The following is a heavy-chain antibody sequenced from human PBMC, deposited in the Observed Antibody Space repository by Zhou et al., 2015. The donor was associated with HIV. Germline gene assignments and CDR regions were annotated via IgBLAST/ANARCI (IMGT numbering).Heavy chain of an antibody. Sequence: QVHLVQSGAEVKKPGASVKVSCKASGYTFTSYGISWVRQVPGQGLEWMGWISADSDYTNYAQKFQGRVTMTRDRSTTTAYMELRSLRSDDSAMYYCARDDSSGYHSFDYWGQGTLVTVSS. J-gene: IGHJ4*02. CDR2: ISADSDYT. V-gene: IGHV1-18*01. CDR1: GYTFTSYG. CDR3: ARDDSSGYHSFDY. D-gene: IGHD3-22*01.